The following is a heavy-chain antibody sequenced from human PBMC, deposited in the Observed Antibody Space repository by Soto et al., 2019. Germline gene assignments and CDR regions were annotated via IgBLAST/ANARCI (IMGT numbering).Heavy chain of an antibody. D-gene: IGHD3-10*01. J-gene: IGHJ3*01. Sequence: GASVKVSCKSSGYIFDNYDIHWVRQATGQGLEWMGWINPNSRNTGYAEKFQGRVTITRDISISTDYMELSSLRSEDTAVYYCARGDRSSHDAFDVWGQGTKVTVSS. CDR1: GYIFDNYD. CDR2: INPNSRNT. V-gene: IGHV1-8*01. CDR3: ARGDRSSHDAFDV.